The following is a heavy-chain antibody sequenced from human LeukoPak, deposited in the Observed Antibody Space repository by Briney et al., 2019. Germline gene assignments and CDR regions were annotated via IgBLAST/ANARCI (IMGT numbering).Heavy chain of an antibody. D-gene: IGHD2-8*01. J-gene: IGHJ5*02. CDR2: MNPNSGNT. CDR1: GYTFTSYD. V-gene: IGHV1-8*01. CDR3: ARGVGYCSNGGCYRRLNWFDP. Sequence: ASVKVSCKASGYTFTSYDINWVRQATGQGLEWMGWMNPNSGNTGYAQKFQGRVTMTRNTSISTAYMELSSLRSEDTAVYYCARGVGYCSNGGCYRRLNWFDPWGQGTLVTVSP.